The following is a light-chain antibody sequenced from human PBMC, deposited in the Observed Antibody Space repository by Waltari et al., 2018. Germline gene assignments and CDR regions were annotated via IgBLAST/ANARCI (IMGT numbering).Light chain of an antibody. CDR2: AAS. Sequence: TQLTQSPSSLSPSVGDRVTITFRAIQGLRHYFAWYQQKPGKAPKVLIYAASTLQSGVPSIFSGSGSGTDFTLTISSLQPEDFATYYCQQLNSYQWTFGQGTKVEIK. V-gene: IGKV1-9*01. CDR1: QGLRHY. CDR3: QQLNSYQWT. J-gene: IGKJ1*01.